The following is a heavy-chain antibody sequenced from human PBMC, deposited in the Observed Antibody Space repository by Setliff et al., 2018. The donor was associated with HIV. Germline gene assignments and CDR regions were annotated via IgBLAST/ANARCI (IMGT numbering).Heavy chain of an antibody. CDR3: ARGPAGRLAFLSY. Sequence: SETLSLTCTVSGGSISSYYWSWIRQSPGKGLEWLGYIYYSGSTNYNPSLKSRVTISVDTSKNQFSLTLNSVTAADTAVYYCARGPAGRLAFLSYWGQGTLVTVPQ. D-gene: IGHD6-6*01. J-gene: IGHJ4*02. V-gene: IGHV4-59*01. CDR1: GGSISSYY. CDR2: IYYSGST.